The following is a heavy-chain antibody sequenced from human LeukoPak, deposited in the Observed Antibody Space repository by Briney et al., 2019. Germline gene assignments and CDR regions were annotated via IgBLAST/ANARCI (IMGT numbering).Heavy chain of an antibody. V-gene: IGHV3-7*01. J-gene: IGHJ4*02. CDR3: ARDHIAPGLLFDC. CDR2: IKYDGSEK. Sequence: GGSLRLSCAASGFTFSNHWMGWVRQAPGKGLECVANIKYDGSEKYHVDSVKGRFNIFRDNAKNSLYLQMNSLRAEDTAVYYCARDHIAPGLLFDCWGQGTQVTVSS. D-gene: IGHD2-21*01. CDR1: GFTFSNHW.